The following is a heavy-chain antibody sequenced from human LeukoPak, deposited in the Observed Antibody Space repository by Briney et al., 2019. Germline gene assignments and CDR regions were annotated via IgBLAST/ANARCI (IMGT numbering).Heavy chain of an antibody. J-gene: IGHJ5*02. D-gene: IGHD6-13*01. V-gene: IGHV1-2*02. CDR1: GYTFTGYY. CDR3: GIAAAGTGRRDWFDP. Sequence: ASVKVSCKASGYTFTGYYMHWVRQAPGQGLEWMGWINPNSGGTNYAQKFQGRVTMTRDMSTSTAYMELSSLRSEDTAVYYCGIAAAGTGRRDWFDPWGQGTLVTVSS. CDR2: INPNSGGT.